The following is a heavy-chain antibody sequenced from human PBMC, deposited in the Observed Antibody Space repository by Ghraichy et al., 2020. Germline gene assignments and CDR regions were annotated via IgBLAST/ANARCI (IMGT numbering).Heavy chain of an antibody. CDR1: GGSISSTSYY. CDR3: ARLPTILNRAVASYYFDY. D-gene: IGHD6-19*01. J-gene: IGHJ4*02. Sequence: SETLSLTCTVSGGSISSTSYYWGWIRQPPNKGLEWIGYIHSSGSTYYNPSLKSRVTISVDTSKRQFSLQLSSVTAADTAVYYCARLPTILNRAVASYYFDYWGQGTLVTVSS. CDR2: IHSSGST. V-gene: IGHV4-39*01.